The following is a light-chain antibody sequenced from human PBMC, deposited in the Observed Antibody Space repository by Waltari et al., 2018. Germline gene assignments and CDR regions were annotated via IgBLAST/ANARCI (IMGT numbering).Light chain of an antibody. CDR3: QVYNAN. CDR2: RAS. CDR1: QSISDW. J-gene: IGKJ1*01. Sequence: DIQMTQSPSTLSASVGDRVSITCRASQSISDWLAWYQQKPGKAPKLLLYRASNLESGVPSRFSGTGSGTEFTLTINSLQPEDLATYYCQVYNANFGQGTKVEIK. V-gene: IGKV1-5*03.